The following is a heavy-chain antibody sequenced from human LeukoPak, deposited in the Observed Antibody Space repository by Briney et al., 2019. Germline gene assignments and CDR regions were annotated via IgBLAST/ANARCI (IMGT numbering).Heavy chain of an antibody. CDR3: ARDQGYNWNWFDP. Sequence: SETLSPTCTVSGGSISSGDYYWSWIRQPPGKGLEWIGYIYYSGSTYYNPSLKSRVTISVDTSKNQFSLKLSSVTAADTAVYYCARDQGYNWNWFDPWGQGTLVTVSS. V-gene: IGHV4-30-4*08. CDR2: IYYSGST. D-gene: IGHD1-1*01. J-gene: IGHJ5*02. CDR1: GGSISSGDYY.